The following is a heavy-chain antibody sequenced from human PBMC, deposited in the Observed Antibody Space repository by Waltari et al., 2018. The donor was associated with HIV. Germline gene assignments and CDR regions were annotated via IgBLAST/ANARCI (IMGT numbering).Heavy chain of an antibody. V-gene: IGHV1-2*06. CDR3: AREGAGGYGGPPFDF. J-gene: IGHJ4*02. CDR2: SNPDIGGT. Sequence: QAQLVQSGAEVKKPGASVKVSCKASGYRFTGYYIHWVRQAPGQGPEWMGRSNPDIGGTNYAHKLQGRVTMTRDTSISTAHMDLSRLRSDDTAIYYCAREGAGGYGGPPFDFWGQGALVTVSS. D-gene: IGHD5-12*01. CDR1: GYRFTGYY.